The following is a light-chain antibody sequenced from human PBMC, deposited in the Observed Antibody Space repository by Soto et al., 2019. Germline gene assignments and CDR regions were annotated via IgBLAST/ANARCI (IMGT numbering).Light chain of an antibody. CDR2: GAS. Sequence: EIVMTQSPATLSLSPGERATLSCRASLSVSVYLDWYQQKPGQAPRLLIYGASSRATGIPDRFSGSGSGTDFTLTISNLQPEDVATYYCQKHNAAPLTFGGGTKVDIK. CDR3: QKHNAAPLT. V-gene: IGKV3D-15*01. CDR1: LSVSVY. J-gene: IGKJ4*01.